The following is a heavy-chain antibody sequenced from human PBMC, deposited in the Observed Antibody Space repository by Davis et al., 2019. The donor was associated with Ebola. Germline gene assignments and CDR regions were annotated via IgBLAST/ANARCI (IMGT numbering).Heavy chain of an antibody. J-gene: IGHJ6*02. CDR3: AREGPRFDSSGYYYGMDV. D-gene: IGHD3-22*01. V-gene: IGHV1-2*04. Sequence: ASVKVSCKASGYTFTGYYMHWVRQAPGQGLEWMGWINPNSGGTNYAQKFQGWVTMARDTSISTAYMELSRLRSDDTAVYYCAREGPRFDSSGYYYGMDVWGQGTTVTVSS. CDR1: GYTFTGYY. CDR2: INPNSGGT.